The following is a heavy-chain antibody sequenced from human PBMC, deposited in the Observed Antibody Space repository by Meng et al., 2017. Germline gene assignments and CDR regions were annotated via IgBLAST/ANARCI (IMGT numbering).Heavy chain of an antibody. V-gene: IGHV3-21*01. CDR2: ISSSSSYI. Sequence: GGSLRLSCAASGFTFGSYSMNWVRQAPGKGLEWVSSISSSSSYIYYADSVKGRFTISRDNAKNSLYLQMNSLRAEDTAVYYCARDLSLRIAVAGRKSYYYYYGMDVWGQGTTVTVSS. CDR1: GFTFGSYS. CDR3: ARDLSLRIAVAGRKSYYYYYGMDV. D-gene: IGHD6-19*01. J-gene: IGHJ6*02.